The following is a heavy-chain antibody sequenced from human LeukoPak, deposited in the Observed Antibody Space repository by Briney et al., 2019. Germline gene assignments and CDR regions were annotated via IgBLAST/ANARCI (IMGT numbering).Heavy chain of an antibody. D-gene: IGHD4-17*01. V-gene: IGHV1-46*01. Sequence: GASVKVSCKASGYTFTSYYMHWVRQAPGQGLEWMGIINPSGGSTSYAQKLQGRVTMTTDTSTSTAYMELRSLRSDDTAVYYCARRKRSYGADFDYWGQGTLVTVSS. CDR3: ARRKRSYGADFDY. CDR1: GYTFTSYY. J-gene: IGHJ4*02. CDR2: INPSGGST.